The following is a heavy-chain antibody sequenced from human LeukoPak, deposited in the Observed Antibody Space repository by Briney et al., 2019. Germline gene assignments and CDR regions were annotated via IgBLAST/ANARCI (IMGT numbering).Heavy chain of an antibody. Sequence: HPGRSLRLSCAASGFSFSSFGMHWVRRAPGKGLECVSVISGGGDSTYYADSVKGRFTISRDNLKNTVFLQMNSLRGEDTAVYFCAKGHSDFGTGFDQWGQGTLVTVSS. CDR1: GFSFSSFG. V-gene: IGHV3-23*01. D-gene: IGHD4-17*01. CDR2: ISGGGDST. J-gene: IGHJ4*02. CDR3: AKGHSDFGTGFDQ.